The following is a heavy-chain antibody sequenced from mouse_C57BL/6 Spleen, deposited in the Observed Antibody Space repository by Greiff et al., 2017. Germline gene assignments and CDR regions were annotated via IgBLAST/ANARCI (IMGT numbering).Heavy chain of an antibody. J-gene: IGHJ3*01. CDR3: TGYYGSSQFAY. D-gene: IGHD1-1*01. CDR1: GFNINDDY. Sequence: VQLQQSGAELVRPGASVKLSCTASGFNINDDYMHWVQQRPEQGLEWIGWIDPENGDTEYASTFQGRATITADTSTNTAYLQLSRLTSEDTAVYYCTGYYGSSQFAYWGQGTLVTVSA. V-gene: IGHV14-4*01. CDR2: IDPENGDT.